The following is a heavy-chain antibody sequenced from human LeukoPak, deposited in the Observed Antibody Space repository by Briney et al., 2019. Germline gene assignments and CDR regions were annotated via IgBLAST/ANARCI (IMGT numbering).Heavy chain of an antibody. J-gene: IGHJ4*02. V-gene: IGHV3-74*01. Sequence: QPGGSLRLSCAASGFTFSSYWMSWVRHAPGQGLVWVSRINSDGRTTRYAASVKGRFTISGDNAKNTLYLQKNSLRAEDTAVYYCARWGRYGAGDYWGQGTLVTVSS. CDR3: ARWGRYGAGDY. CDR1: GFTFSSYW. D-gene: IGHD3-16*01. CDR2: INSDGRTT.